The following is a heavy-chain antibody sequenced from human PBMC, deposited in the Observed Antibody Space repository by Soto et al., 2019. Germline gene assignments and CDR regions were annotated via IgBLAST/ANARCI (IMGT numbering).Heavy chain of an antibody. CDR1: GYTFTSYA. Sequence: GASVKVSCKASGYTFTSYAMHWVRQAPGQRLEWMGWINGGNGNTKYSQKFQGKVTITRDTSASTAYMELSSLRSEDTAVYYCARDMAAALRYWGQGTLVTVSS. D-gene: IGHD6-13*01. CDR2: INGGNGNT. CDR3: ARDMAAALRY. V-gene: IGHV1-3*01. J-gene: IGHJ4*02.